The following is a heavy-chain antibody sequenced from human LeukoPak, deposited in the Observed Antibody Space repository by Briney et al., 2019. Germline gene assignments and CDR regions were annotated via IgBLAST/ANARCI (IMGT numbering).Heavy chain of an antibody. Sequence: GSSVKVSCKASGGTFSSYAISWVRQAPGQGLEWMGIINPSGGSTSYAQKFQGRVTMTRVTSTSTVYMELSSLRSEDTAVYYCASSPHFDYWGQGTLVTVSS. V-gene: IGHV1-46*01. CDR3: ASSPHFDY. CDR1: GGTFSSYA. J-gene: IGHJ4*02. CDR2: INPSGGST.